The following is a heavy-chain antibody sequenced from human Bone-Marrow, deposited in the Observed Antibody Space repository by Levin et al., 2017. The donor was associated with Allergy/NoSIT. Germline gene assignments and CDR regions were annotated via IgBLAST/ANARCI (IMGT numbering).Heavy chain of an antibody. CDR1: GDTFNKYT. CDR2: IMPIIEIP. V-gene: IGHV1-69*04. CDR3: ATDPDCRGGSCHGMDV. D-gene: IGHD2-15*01. J-gene: IGHJ6*02. Sequence: SVKVSCKASGDTFNKYTISWVRQAPGQGLEWMGRIMPIIEIPHYAPKFQGRVTMTADKSTSTAYMDLRSVTPEDTAVYYCATDPDCRGGSCHGMDVWGQGTTVTVSS.